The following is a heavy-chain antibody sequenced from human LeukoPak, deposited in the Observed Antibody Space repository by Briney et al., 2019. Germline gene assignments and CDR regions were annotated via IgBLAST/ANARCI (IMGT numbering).Heavy chain of an antibody. CDR2: IYYSGST. Sequence: SETLSLTCTVSGGSISSYYWSWIRQPPGKGLEWIGYIYYSGSTNYNPSLKSRVTISVDTSKNQFSLKLSSVTAADTAVYYCARDGLMTSFDYWGQGTLVTVSS. CDR3: ARDGLMTSFDY. CDR1: GGSISSYY. J-gene: IGHJ4*02. V-gene: IGHV4-59*01.